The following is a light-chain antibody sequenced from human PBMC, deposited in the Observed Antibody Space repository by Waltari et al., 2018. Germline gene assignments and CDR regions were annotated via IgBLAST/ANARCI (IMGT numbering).Light chain of an antibody. CDR1: SSDVGGYDP. CDR2: EVS. Sequence: QSALTQPASVSGSPGQSITISCTGTSSDVGGYDPVSWYQQHPGKAPKFMIYEVSSRPSGVSNRFSGSKSANTASLTISGLQAEDEADYYCCSYTSSNTYVFGTGTKVTVL. CDR3: CSYTSSNTYV. J-gene: IGLJ1*01. V-gene: IGLV2-14*01.